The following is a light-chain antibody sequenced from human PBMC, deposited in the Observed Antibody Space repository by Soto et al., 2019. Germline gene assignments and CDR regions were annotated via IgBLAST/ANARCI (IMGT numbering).Light chain of an antibody. CDR2: DAY. V-gene: IGKV3-11*01. Sequence: VLTQSPVTLSLSPGERANLSCRGSQSFRGQLAWYQRKPGQAPRLMIYDAYNRATGIPPRFSGSGSGTDFTLTISSLEPEDSAVYYCQQRHMWPITFGKGTRLEIK. CDR3: QQRHMWPIT. J-gene: IGKJ5*01. CDR1: QSFRGQ.